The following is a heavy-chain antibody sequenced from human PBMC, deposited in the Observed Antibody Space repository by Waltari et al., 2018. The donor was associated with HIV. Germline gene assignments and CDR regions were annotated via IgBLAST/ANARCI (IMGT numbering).Heavy chain of an antibody. CDR1: GFTVSSNS. CDR3: ARDLREDYYHFAMNV. V-gene: IGHV3-66*01. J-gene: IGHJ6*02. D-gene: IGHD1-26*01. CDR2: IWSDGST. Sequence: EVQLVESGGHLVQPGGSLSLSCAASGFTVSSNSMTWVRQARGKGLEWVSVIWSDGSTYYADSVKGRFTISRDNSRNTMYLQMNSLRVDDTAVYYCARDLREDYYHFAMNVWGQGTSVTVSS.